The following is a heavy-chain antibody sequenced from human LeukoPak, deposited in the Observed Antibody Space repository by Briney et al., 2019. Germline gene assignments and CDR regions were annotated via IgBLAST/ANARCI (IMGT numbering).Heavy chain of an antibody. CDR1: GYTFTSYY. CDR3: ARERKYYYGSGKAFDI. Sequence: GASVKVSCKASGYTFTSYYMHWVRQAPGQGLEWMGIINPSGGSTSYAQKFQGRVTMTRDTSTSTVYMELSSLRSEDTAVYYCARERKYYYGSGKAFDIWGQGTMVTVSS. V-gene: IGHV1-46*01. J-gene: IGHJ3*02. D-gene: IGHD3-10*01. CDR2: INPSGGST.